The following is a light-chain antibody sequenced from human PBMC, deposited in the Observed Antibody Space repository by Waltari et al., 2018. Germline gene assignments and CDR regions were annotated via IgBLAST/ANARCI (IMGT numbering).Light chain of an antibody. CDR3: QTGGHGTWV. Sequence: QLVLTQSPSASASLGASVKLTCTLSSGYSSNVIAWLQQQPEKGPRSFMKVNSDGSHSKGDEIPDRFSGSSSGAERYLTISNLQSEDEADYYCQTGGHGTWVFGGGTKLTVL. V-gene: IGLV4-69*01. CDR1: SGYSSNV. CDR2: VNSDGSH. J-gene: IGLJ3*02.